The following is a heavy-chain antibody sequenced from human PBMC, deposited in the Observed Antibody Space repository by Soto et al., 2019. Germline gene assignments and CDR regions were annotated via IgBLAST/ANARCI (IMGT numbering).Heavy chain of an antibody. V-gene: IGHV4-31*03. J-gene: IGHJ6*02. CDR3: ARDADYGGSRGGMDV. CDR2: IYYSGSP. CDR1: GGSVNNANYF. D-gene: IGHD4-17*01. Sequence: QVRLEESGPGLVKPPETLSLICSVSGGSVNNANYFWNWISHHPENGPEWIGYIYYSGSPRYNPSLQTRAPLSIDTSKSPFCLWLNSVTVADTAVYFSARDADYGGSRGGMDVWGRGTTVTVSS.